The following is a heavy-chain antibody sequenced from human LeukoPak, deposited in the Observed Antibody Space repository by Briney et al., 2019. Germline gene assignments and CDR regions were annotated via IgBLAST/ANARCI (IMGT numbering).Heavy chain of an antibody. V-gene: IGHV3-21*01. Sequence: GGSLRLSCAASGFNFSSKSMNWVRQAPGKGLEWVSSISSSSNYIYYADSVKGRFTISRDNAKNSLYLQMNSLRAEDTAVYYCARGYCSSTSCYGYYYYGMDVWGQGTTVTVSS. J-gene: IGHJ6*02. CDR1: GFNFSSKS. CDR3: ARGYCSSTSCYGYYYYGMDV. D-gene: IGHD2-2*01. CDR2: ISSSSNYI.